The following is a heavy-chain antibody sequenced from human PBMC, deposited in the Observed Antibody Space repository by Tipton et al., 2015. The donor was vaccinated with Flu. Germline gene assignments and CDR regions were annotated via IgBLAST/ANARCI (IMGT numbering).Heavy chain of an antibody. CDR1: GGSIRSSSYY. J-gene: IGHJ4*02. Sequence: TLSLTCTVSGGSIRSSSYYWGWIRQPPGKGPEWIGSMLYGGSTYYNPSLESRVTISLDTSKNQFSLKLSSVTAADTAVYYCARDGSGFNDYWGPGTLVTVSS. CDR2: MLYGGST. D-gene: IGHD3-22*01. V-gene: IGHV4-39*07. CDR3: ARDGSGFNDY.